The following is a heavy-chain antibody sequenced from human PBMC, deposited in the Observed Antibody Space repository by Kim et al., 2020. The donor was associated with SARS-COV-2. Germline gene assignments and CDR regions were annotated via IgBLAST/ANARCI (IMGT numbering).Heavy chain of an antibody. CDR2: IYYSGST. Sequence: SETLSLTCTVSGGSISSSSYYWGWIRQPPGKGLEWIGSIYYSGSTYYNPSLKSRVTISVDTSKNQFSLKLSSVTAADTAVYYCASPRDTYLYYFDYWGQGTLVTVSS. J-gene: IGHJ4*02. V-gene: IGHV4-39*01. D-gene: IGHD3-10*01. CDR3: ASPRDTYLYYFDY. CDR1: GGSISSSSYY.